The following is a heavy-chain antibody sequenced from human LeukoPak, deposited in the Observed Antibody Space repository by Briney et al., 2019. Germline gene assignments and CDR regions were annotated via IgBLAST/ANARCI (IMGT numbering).Heavy chain of an antibody. D-gene: IGHD6-6*01. CDR1: GGTFSSYA. J-gene: IGHJ3*02. CDR3: ARVPEYSSSWPAFDI. CDR2: IIPIFGTA. V-gene: IGHV1-69*05. Sequence: SVKVSCKASGGTFSSYAISRVRQAPGQGLEWMGGIIPIFGTANYAQKFQGRVTITTDESTSTAYMELSSLRSEDTAVYYCARVPEYSSSWPAFDIWGQGTMVTVSS.